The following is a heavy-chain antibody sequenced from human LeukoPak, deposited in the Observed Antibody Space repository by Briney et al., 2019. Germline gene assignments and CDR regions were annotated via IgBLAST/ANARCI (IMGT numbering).Heavy chain of an antibody. CDR1: GFTFDDYG. Sequence: GGSLRLSCAASGFTFDDYGMSWVRQAPGKGLEWVSVIHRGDSTYYADSVKGRFTISRDNSKNTLYLQMNSLRAEDTAVYYCAKDLGDGSGSYYINDAFDIWGQGTMVTVSS. CDR3: AKDLGDGSGSYYINDAFDI. D-gene: IGHD3-10*01. J-gene: IGHJ3*02. CDR2: IHRGDST. V-gene: IGHV3-66*01.